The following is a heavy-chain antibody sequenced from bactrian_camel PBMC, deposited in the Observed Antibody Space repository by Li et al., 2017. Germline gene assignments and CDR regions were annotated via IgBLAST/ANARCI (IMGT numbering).Heavy chain of an antibody. CDR3: AADKFVHLRNWSSGSWAF. J-gene: IGHJ4*01. V-gene: IGHV3S53*01. CDR1: GIILSKYV. Sequence: HVQLVESGGGSVQAGGSLRLSCEAPGIILSKYVMGWFRQAPGQQREGIANIGTDGGTAYADTVKGRFTISKDSAKKTLYLQMSSLKPEDTATYYCAADKFVHLRNWSSGSWAFWGQGTQVTVS. CDR2: IGTDGGT. D-gene: IGHD7*01.